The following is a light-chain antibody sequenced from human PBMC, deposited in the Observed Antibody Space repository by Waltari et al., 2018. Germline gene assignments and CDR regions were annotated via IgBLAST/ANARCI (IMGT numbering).Light chain of an antibody. CDR1: QTLLSSNGYNY. Sequence: DIVMTQSPLSLPVTPGEPASISCRSSQTLLSSNGYNYLDWYLQRPGQSPQLLIYLGSLRASGVPDRFSGSGSGTDFTLKISIVEAEDVGVYYCMQSLQSPFTFGPGTQVDIK. CDR3: MQSLQSPFT. CDR2: LGS. J-gene: IGKJ3*01. V-gene: IGKV2-28*01.